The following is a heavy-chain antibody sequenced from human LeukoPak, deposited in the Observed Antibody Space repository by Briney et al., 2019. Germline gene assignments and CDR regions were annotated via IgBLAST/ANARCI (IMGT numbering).Heavy chain of an antibody. CDR2: ISVYNDNT. Sequence: ASVKVSCKASGYTFSKYGISWLRQAPGKGLEWMGWISVYNDNTKYAQKFQGRVTMTTETSTSTAYMELRSLRSDDTAVYYCARDGTFYSGSYSYYFGYWGQGTLVTVSS. J-gene: IGHJ4*02. CDR3: ARDGTFYSGSYSYYFGY. D-gene: IGHD1-26*01. CDR1: GYTFSKYG. V-gene: IGHV1-18*01.